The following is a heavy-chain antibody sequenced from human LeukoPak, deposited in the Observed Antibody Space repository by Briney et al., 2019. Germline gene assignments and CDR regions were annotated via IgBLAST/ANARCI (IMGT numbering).Heavy chain of an antibody. J-gene: IGHJ4*02. Sequence: PSETLSLTCTVSGGSISSSSYSWSWLRQPPGKGLEWIGSIYYSGSTYYNPSLKSRVAISVDTSKNQFSLKLDSVTAADTAVYYCARSPRYYDSSGPLVLFDYWGQGTLVTVSS. CDR2: IYYSGST. CDR1: GGSISSSSYS. D-gene: IGHD3-22*01. V-gene: IGHV4-39*01. CDR3: ARSPRYYDSSGPLVLFDY.